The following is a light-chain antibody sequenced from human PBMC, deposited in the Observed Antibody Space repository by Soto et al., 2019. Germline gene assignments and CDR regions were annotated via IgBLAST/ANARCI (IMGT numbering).Light chain of an antibody. CDR1: SSNIGSNT. Sequence: QLVLTQPPSASGTPGQRVTISCSGSSSNIGSNTVNWYQQLPGTAPKLLIYSNNQRPSGVPDRFSGSKSGTSASLAISGLQSEDEADYYCAAWDDSLNGSYVFGTGTKLPS. CDR2: SNN. CDR3: AAWDDSLNGSYV. J-gene: IGLJ1*01. V-gene: IGLV1-44*01.